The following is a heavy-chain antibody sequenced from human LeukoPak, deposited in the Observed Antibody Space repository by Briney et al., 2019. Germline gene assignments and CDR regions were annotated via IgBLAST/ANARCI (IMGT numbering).Heavy chain of an antibody. CDR1: GFTFSSYS. D-gene: IGHD4-4*01. Sequence: GGSLRLSCAASGFTFSSYSMNWARQAPGKGLEWVSSISSSSSYIYYADSVKGRFTISRDNSKNTLYLQMNSLGAEDTAVYYCANADYSQYGMDVWGQGTTVTVSS. V-gene: IGHV3-21*01. J-gene: IGHJ6*02. CDR3: ANADYSQYGMDV. CDR2: ISSSSSYI.